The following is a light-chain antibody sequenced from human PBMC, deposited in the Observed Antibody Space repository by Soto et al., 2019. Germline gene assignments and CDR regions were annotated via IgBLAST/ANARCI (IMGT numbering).Light chain of an antibody. CDR2: LDSDGSH. CDR1: SGHSTYA. V-gene: IGLV4-69*01. CDR3: QTWGTAIHDVV. Sequence: QLVLTQSPSASASLGASVKLTCTLSSGHSTYAIAWHQQQPDKGPRYLMKLDSDGSHSKGDGIPDRFSGSSSGAERHLTISSLQSEDEADYYCQTWGTAIHDVVFGGWTQLTVL. J-gene: IGLJ2*01.